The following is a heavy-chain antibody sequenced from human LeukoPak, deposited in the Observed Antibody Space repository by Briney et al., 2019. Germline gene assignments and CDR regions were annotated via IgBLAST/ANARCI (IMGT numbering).Heavy chain of an antibody. D-gene: IGHD6-13*01. Sequence: GGSLRLSCAASGFTFSSYSMNWVRQAPGKGLEWVSYISSSSSTIYYADSVKGRFTISRDNAKNSLYLQMNSLRAEDTAVYYCAKDLSRQQLALDYWGQGTLVTVSS. CDR1: GFTFSSYS. CDR3: AKDLSRQQLALDY. J-gene: IGHJ4*02. CDR2: ISSSSSTI. V-gene: IGHV3-48*01.